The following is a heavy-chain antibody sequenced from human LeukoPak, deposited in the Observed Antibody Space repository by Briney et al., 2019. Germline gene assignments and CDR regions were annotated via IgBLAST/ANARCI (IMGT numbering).Heavy chain of an antibody. CDR3: AKGYDFWSGYYTGDPFDY. CDR1: GFTFSTYV. Sequence: GGSLRLSCAASGFTFSTYVMSWVRQAPGKGLEWVSAISGSGGTTYYADSVKGRFTISRDNSKNTVYLQMNSLRAEDTAVYYCAKGYDFWSGYYTGDPFDYWGQGTLVTVSS. V-gene: IGHV3-23*01. CDR2: ISGSGGTT. J-gene: IGHJ4*02. D-gene: IGHD3-3*01.